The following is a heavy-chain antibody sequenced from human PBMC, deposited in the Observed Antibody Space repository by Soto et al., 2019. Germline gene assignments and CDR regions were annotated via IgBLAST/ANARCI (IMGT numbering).Heavy chain of an antibody. CDR3: ARGDGSGSYGFYYYGMDV. CDR1: GFTFSSYG. J-gene: IGHJ6*02. Sequence: GGSLRLSCAASGFTFSSYGMHWVRQAPGKGLEWVAVISYDGSNKYYADSVKGRFTISRDNSKNTLYLQMNSLRDEDTAVYYCARGDGSGSYGFYYYGMDVWGQGTTVTVSS. CDR2: ISYDGSNK. D-gene: IGHD3-10*01. V-gene: IGHV3-30*03.